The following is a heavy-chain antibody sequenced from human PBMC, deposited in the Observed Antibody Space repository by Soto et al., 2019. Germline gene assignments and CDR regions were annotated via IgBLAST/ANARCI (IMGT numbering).Heavy chain of an antibody. CDR2: IKQDGSDK. V-gene: IGHV3-7*04. D-gene: IGHD6-25*01. CDR1: GFTFSHHW. J-gene: IGHJ4*02. Sequence: EVQLVESGGGMVQPGGSLRLSCAASGFTFSHHWMSWVRQAPGKGLEWVANIKQDGSDKFYVDSARGRFTVSRDNAKNSVLLQMNSLTADDTAVYYCARATLAQSSALDYWGQGVLVSVSS. CDR3: ARATLAQSSALDY.